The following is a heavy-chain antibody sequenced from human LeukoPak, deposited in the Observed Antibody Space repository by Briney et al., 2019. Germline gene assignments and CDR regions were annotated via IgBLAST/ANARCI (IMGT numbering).Heavy chain of an antibody. Sequence: PGGSLRLSCAASGFTFSDYYMSWIRQAPGKGLEWVSYIGSSGDTLYHADSVKGRFTISRDTAKNSLYLQMNSLRAEDTAVYYCARDQYGDYALDYWGQGTLVTVSS. J-gene: IGHJ4*02. CDR3: ARDQYGDYALDY. D-gene: IGHD4-17*01. CDR1: GFTFSDYY. V-gene: IGHV3-11*04. CDR2: IGSSGDTL.